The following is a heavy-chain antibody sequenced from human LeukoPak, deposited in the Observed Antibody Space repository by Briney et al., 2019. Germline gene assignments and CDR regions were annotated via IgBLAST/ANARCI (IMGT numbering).Heavy chain of an antibody. J-gene: IGHJ6*02. CDR2: LCYSGST. V-gene: IGHV4-39*07. D-gene: IGHD5-18*01. CDR3: ARAHTGGYYGMDV. Sequence: SENLSLTCTVSGGSISNSIYYWGWIRQPPGKGLEWIGSLCYSGSTCYNPSLKSRVTISVDTSKNQFSLRLSSVTAADTAVYYCARAHTGGYYGMDVWGQGTTVTVSS. CDR1: GGSISNSIYY.